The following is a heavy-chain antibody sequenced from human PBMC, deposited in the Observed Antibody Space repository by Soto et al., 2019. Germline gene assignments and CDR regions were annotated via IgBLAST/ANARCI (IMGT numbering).Heavy chain of an antibody. CDR3: ARDFNFSFDDFADMRGNFDP. CDR2: VYTTGRT. J-gene: IGHJ5*02. Sequence: QVQLQESGPGLVRPSETLSLTCTVTGGSINTYYWSWIRQSAGKGLEWIGRVYTTGRTNYNPSLKSRVTISVDTSRNQFSLSMRSVTAADTAVYYCARDFNFSFDDFADMRGNFDPWGQGPLVTVSS. CDR1: GGSINTYY. D-gene: IGHD3-3*01. V-gene: IGHV4-4*07.